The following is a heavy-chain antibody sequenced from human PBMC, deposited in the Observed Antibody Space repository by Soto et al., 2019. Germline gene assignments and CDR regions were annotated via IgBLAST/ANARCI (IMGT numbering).Heavy chain of an antibody. Sequence: EVQLVESGGGLVQPGGSLRLTCAASGFTFSDHYMDWVRQAPGKGLEWVGRTRKKANSYTTEYAASVKGRFTISRDESKNSLYLQMNSLETEDTAVYYCARVSSVTTFYFDVWGRGTLVTVSS. J-gene: IGHJ2*01. D-gene: IGHD4-17*01. CDR2: TRKKANSYTT. V-gene: IGHV3-72*01. CDR3: ARVSSVTTFYFDV. CDR1: GFTFSDHY.